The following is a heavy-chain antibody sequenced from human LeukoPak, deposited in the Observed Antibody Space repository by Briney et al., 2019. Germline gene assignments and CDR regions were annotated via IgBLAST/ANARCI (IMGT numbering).Heavy chain of an antibody. Sequence: SETLSLTCAVSGGSISSGGYSWSWIRQPPGKGLEWIGYIYHSGSTYYNLSLKSRVTISVDRSKNQFSLELSSVTAADTAVYYCASRYSYGEIWGQGTLITVSS. CDR2: IYHSGST. CDR1: GGSISSGGYS. CDR3: ASRYSYGEI. D-gene: IGHD5-18*01. J-gene: IGHJ4*02. V-gene: IGHV4-30-2*01.